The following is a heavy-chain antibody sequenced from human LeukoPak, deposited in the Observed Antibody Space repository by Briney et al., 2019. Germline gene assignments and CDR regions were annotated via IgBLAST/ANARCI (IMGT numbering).Heavy chain of an antibody. V-gene: IGHV3-21*01. D-gene: IGHD5-18*01. CDR1: GLTFSSYS. CDR2: ISSSSSYI. Sequence: GSLRLSCAASGLTFSSYSMNWVRQAPGKGLEWVSSISSSSSYIYYADSVKGRFTISRDNAKNSLYLQMNSLRAEDTAVYYCASERGYSYALDYWGQGTLVTVSS. CDR3: ASERGYSYALDY. J-gene: IGHJ4*02.